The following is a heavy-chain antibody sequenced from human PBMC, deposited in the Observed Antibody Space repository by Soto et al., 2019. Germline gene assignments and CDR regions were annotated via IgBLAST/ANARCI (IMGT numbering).Heavy chain of an antibody. Sequence: PSETLSLTCTVSGGSISSGGYFWSWIRQPPGKGLEWIGYIYYSGSTFYNPSLKSRVTVSVDTSKNQFSLKLSSVTAADTAVYYCAREGPQTFGGLVAPFDYWGQGTLVTVS. J-gene: IGHJ4*02. V-gene: IGHV4-30-4*01. CDR1: GGSISSGGYF. CDR3: AREGPQTFGGLVAPFDY. D-gene: IGHD3-16*02. CDR2: IYYSGST.